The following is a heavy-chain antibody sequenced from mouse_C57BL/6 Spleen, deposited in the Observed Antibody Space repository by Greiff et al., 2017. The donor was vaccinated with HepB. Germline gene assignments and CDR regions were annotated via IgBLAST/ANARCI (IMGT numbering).Heavy chain of an antibody. CDR3: TRSLLLRSLDY. V-gene: IGHV1-15*01. CDR1: GYTFTDYE. D-gene: IGHD1-1*01. CDR2: IDPETGGT. Sequence: VKLMESGAELVRPGASVTLSCKASGYTFTDYEMHWVKQTPVHGLEWIGAIDPETGGTAYNQKFKGKAILTADKSSSTAYMELRSLTSEDSAVYYCTRSLLLRSLDYWGQGTTLTVSS. J-gene: IGHJ2*01.